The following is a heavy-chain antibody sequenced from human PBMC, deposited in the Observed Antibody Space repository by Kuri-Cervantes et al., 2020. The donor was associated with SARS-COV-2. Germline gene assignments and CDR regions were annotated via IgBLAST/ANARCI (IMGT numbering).Heavy chain of an antibody. D-gene: IGHD3-3*02. CDR3: VKDPKGFGVSFLVAAFDI. CDR2: ISSNGGST. V-gene: IGHV3-64D*08. Sequence: GGSLRLSCSASGFSFSSYAMHWVRQPPGKGLEYVSAISSNGGSTYYADSVKGRFTISRDNSKSTLYLQMSSLRAEDTAAYYCVKDPKGFGVSFLVAAFDIWGQGTMVTVSS. J-gene: IGHJ3*02. CDR1: GFSFSSYA.